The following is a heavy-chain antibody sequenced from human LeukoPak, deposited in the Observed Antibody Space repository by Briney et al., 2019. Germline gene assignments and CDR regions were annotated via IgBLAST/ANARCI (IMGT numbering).Heavy chain of an antibody. D-gene: IGHD4-11*01. CDR2: IYYSGST. V-gene: IGHV4-31*03. CDR3: ARCTYSAFDY. Sequence: SQTLSLTCTVSGGSISSGGYYWSWIRQHPGKGLEWIGYIYYSGSTYYNPSLKSRVTISVDTPKNQFSLKLSSVTAADTAVYYCARCTYSAFDYWGQGTLVTVSS. J-gene: IGHJ4*02. CDR1: GGSISSGGYY.